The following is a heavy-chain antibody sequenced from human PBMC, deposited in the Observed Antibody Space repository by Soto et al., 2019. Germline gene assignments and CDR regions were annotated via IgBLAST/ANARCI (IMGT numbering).Heavy chain of an antibody. CDR2: IIPIFGAA. J-gene: IGHJ5*02. CDR3: ARWGHYSSRNNWFDP. CDR1: GGTFSSYA. V-gene: IGHV1-69*13. D-gene: IGHD6-13*01. Sequence: SVKVSCKASGGTFSSYAISWVRQAPGQGLEWMGGIIPIFGAANYAQKFQGRVTITADESTSTAYMELSSLRSEDTAVYYCARWGHYSSRNNWFDPWGQGTLVTVSS.